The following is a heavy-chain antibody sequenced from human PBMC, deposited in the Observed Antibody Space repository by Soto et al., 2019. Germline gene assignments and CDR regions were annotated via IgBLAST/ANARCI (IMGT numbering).Heavy chain of an antibody. CDR2: ISGSGGST. D-gene: IGHD6-13*01. Sequence: GGSLRLSCAASGFTFSSDAMSWVRQAPGKGLEWVSAISGSGGSTYYADSVKGRFTISRDNSKNTLYLQMSSLRAEDTAVYYCAKVIAAAVSEGYFDYWGQGTLVTVSS. J-gene: IGHJ4*02. CDR3: AKVIAAAVSEGYFDY. V-gene: IGHV3-23*01. CDR1: GFTFSSDA.